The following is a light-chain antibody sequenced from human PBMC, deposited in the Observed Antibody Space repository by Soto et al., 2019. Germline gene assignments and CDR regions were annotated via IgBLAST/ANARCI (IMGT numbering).Light chain of an antibody. CDR2: DAS. J-gene: IGKJ2*01. CDR3: QQYNSYPYT. Sequence: DIQMTQSPSTLSASVGDRVTITCRASQSISSWLAWYQQNPGKAPKLLIYDASSLESGVPSRFSGSGSGTEFTLTISSRQPDDFATYYCQQYNSYPYTFGQGTKLEIK. CDR1: QSISSW. V-gene: IGKV1-5*01.